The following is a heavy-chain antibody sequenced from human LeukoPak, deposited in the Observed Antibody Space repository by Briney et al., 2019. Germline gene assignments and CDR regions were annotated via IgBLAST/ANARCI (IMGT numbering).Heavy chain of an antibody. J-gene: IGHJ6*02. CDR1: GYTFTSYG. D-gene: IGHD6-13*01. CDR3: ARSRYSSSWDHYYYYGMDV. Sequence: GASVKVSCKASGYTFTSYGISWVRQAPGQGLEWMGWISAYNGNTNYAQKLQGRVTMTTDTSTSTAYMELRSLRSDDTAVYYCARSRYSSSWDHYYYYGMDVWGQGTMVTVSS. V-gene: IGHV1-18*01. CDR2: ISAYNGNT.